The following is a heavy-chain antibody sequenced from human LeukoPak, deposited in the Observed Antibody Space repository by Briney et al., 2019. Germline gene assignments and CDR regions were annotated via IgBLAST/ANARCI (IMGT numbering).Heavy chain of an antibody. V-gene: IGHV4-34*01. Sequence: SETLSLTCTVSGGSISSYDWSWIRQPPGKGLEWIGEINHSGSTNYNPSLKSRVTISVDTSKNQFSLKLSSVTAADTAVYYCARAGLDYWGQGTLVTVSS. J-gene: IGHJ4*02. CDR2: INHSGST. CDR3: ARAGLDY. CDR1: GGSISSYD.